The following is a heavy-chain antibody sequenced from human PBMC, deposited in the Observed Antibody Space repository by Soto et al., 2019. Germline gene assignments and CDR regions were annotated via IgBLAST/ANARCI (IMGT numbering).Heavy chain of an antibody. Sequence: GGSLRLSCAAAGFTFSSYVMHWVRPTPGKGLEWVAVISYDGSNKYYADSVKGRFTISRDNSKNTLYLQMNSLRAEDTAVYYCAKDHLHSSGWYYFDYWGQGTLVTVSS. V-gene: IGHV3-30*18. D-gene: IGHD6-19*01. CDR3: AKDHLHSSGWYYFDY. CDR2: ISYDGSNK. CDR1: GFTFSSYV. J-gene: IGHJ4*02.